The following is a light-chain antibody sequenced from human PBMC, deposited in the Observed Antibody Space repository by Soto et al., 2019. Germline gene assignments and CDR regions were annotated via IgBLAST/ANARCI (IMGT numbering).Light chain of an antibody. Sequence: EIVMTQSPATLSVSPGERATLSCRASQSVSSNLAWYQQKHPQAPRRLIYDASTRATGIPDRFSGSGSGTDFTLTISRLQHEDFAVYYCQQYNNSPHTFGQGTKVEIK. CDR1: QSVSSN. CDR3: QQYNNSPHT. CDR2: DAS. J-gene: IGKJ2*01. V-gene: IGKV3-15*01.